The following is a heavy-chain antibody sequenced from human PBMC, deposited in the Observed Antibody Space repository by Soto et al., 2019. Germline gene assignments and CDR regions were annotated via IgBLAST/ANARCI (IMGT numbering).Heavy chain of an antibody. V-gene: IGHV4-39*01. CDR2: IYYSGST. J-gene: IGHJ3*02. CDR3: ASPTLGAFDI. D-gene: IGHD3-16*01. Sequence: PWETLSLTCTISGGSISSSNYFWGWIRQPPGKGLEWIGSIYYSGSTSYNSSLKSRVTISVDTSKNQFSLRLSSVTAADTAVYYCASPTLGAFDIWGQGTMVTVSS. CDR1: GGSISSSNYF.